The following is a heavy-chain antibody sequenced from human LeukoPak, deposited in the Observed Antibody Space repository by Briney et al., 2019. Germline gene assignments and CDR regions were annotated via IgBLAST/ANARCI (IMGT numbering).Heavy chain of an antibody. CDR3: AKIGDSGTYPKNY. CDR2: IYSGGST. D-gene: IGHD1-26*01. V-gene: IGHV3-66*01. J-gene: IGHJ4*02. Sequence: GGSLRLSCAASGFTVSSNYMSWVRQAPGKGLEWVSVIYSGGSTYYADSVKGRFTISRDNSKNTLYLQMNSLRAEDTAVYYCAKIGDSGTYPKNYWGQGTLVTVSS. CDR1: GFTVSSNY.